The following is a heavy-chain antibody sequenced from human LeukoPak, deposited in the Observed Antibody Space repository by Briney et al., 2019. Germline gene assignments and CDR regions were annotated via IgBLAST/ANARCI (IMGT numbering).Heavy chain of an antibody. CDR2: IIPILGIA. Sequence: SVKVSCKASGGTFSSYTISWVRQAPGQGLEWMGRIIPILGIANYAQKFQGRVTITADKSTSTAYMELSSLKSEDTAVYYCALTTYYDSSGYYPYYFVYWGQGTLVTVSS. V-gene: IGHV1-69*02. CDR3: ALTTYYDSSGYYPYYFVY. J-gene: IGHJ4*02. CDR1: GGTFSSYT. D-gene: IGHD3-22*01.